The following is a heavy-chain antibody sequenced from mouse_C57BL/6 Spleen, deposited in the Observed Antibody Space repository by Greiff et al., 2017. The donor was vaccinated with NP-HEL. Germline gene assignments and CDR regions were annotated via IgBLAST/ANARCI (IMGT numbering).Heavy chain of an antibody. CDR2: IHPSDSDT. CDR3: ASLITTVVGGY. J-gene: IGHJ2*01. V-gene: IGHV1-74*01. D-gene: IGHD1-1*01. CDR1: GYTFTSYW. Sequence: QVQLQQPGAELVKPGASVKVSCKASGYTFTSYWMHWVKQRPGQGLEWIGRIHPSDSDTNYNQKFKGKATLTVDKSSSTAYMQLSSLTSEDSAVYYCASLITTVVGGYWGQGTTLTVSS.